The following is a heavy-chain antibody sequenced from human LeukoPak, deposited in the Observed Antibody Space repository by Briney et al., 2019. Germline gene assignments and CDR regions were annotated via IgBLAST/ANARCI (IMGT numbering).Heavy chain of an antibody. CDR2: INTDGSST. V-gene: IGHV3-74*01. CDR1: GFTFSSYW. J-gene: IGHJ2*01. Sequence: PGGSLRLSCAASGFTFSSYWMHWVRQAPGKGLVWVSRINTDGSSTSYADSVKGRFTISRDNAKNTLYLQMNSLRAEDTAVYYCASSTPGTWYFDLWGRGTLVTVSS. D-gene: IGHD2-2*01. CDR3: ASSTPGTWYFDL.